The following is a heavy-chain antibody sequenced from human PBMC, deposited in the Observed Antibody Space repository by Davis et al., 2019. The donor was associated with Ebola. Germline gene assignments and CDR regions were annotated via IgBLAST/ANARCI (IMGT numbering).Heavy chain of an antibody. V-gene: IGHV1-2*02. Sequence: ASVKVSCKASGYTFTSYYMHWVRQAPGQGLEWMGWMNPNSGNTGYAQKFQGRVTMTRDTSISTAYMELSRLTSDDTAVYYCAKDRDSSSYYYYGMDVWGQGTTVTVSS. CDR3: AKDRDSSSYYYYGMDV. CDR1: GYTFTSYY. D-gene: IGHD3-22*01. CDR2: MNPNSGNT. J-gene: IGHJ6*02.